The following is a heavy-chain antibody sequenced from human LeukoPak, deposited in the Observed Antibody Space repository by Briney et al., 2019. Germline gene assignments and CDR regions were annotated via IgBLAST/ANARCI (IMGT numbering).Heavy chain of an antibody. CDR1: GGSISSSSYY. Sequence: SETLSLTCTVSGGSISSSSYYWGWIRQPPGKGLEWIGSIYYSGSTNYNPSLKSRVTISVDTSKNQFSLKLSSVTAADTAVYYCARDGRQAFTLPTRLTGWFDPWGQGTLVTVSS. CDR2: IYYSGST. CDR3: ARDGRQAFTLPTRLTGWFDP. J-gene: IGHJ5*02. V-gene: IGHV4-39*07. D-gene: IGHD4/OR15-4a*01.